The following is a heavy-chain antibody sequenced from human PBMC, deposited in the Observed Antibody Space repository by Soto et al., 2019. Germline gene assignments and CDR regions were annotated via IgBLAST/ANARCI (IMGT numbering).Heavy chain of an antibody. CDR2: ISGSGGST. CDR1: GFTFSNYA. CDR3: AKDPLRPYYFDY. D-gene: IGHD4-17*01. Sequence: GGSLRLSCAASGFTFSNYAMNWVRQAPGKGLEWVSAISGSGGSTNYADSVKGRFTISRDNSQNTLYLQMNSLRAEDTAVYYCAKDPLRPYYFDYRGQGALVTVSS. J-gene: IGHJ4*01. V-gene: IGHV3-23*01.